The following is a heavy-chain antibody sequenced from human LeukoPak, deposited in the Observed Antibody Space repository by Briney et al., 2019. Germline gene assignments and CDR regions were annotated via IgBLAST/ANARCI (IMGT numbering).Heavy chain of an antibody. D-gene: IGHD5-18*01. CDR1: GFTFSDYY. V-gene: IGHV3-11*01. J-gene: IGHJ4*02. CDR2: ISSSGSTI. Sequence: GGSLRLSCAASGFTFSDYYMSWSRQAPGKGLEWVSYISSSGSTIYYADSVKGRFTISRDNAKNSLYLQMNSLRAEDTAVYYCARVDTAMVKDYWGQGTLVTVSS. CDR3: ARVDTAMVKDY.